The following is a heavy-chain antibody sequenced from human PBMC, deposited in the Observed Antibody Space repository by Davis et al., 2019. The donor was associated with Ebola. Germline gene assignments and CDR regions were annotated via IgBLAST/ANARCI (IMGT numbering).Heavy chain of an antibody. CDR3: ARALHPLQYWYFDL. CDR1: GGSISSSSYY. V-gene: IGHV4-39*01. J-gene: IGHJ2*01. Sequence: PSETLSLTCTVSGGSISSSSYYWGWIRQPPGKGLEWIGSIYYSGSTYYNPSLKSRVTISVDTSKNQFSLKLSSVTAADTAVYYCARALHPLQYWYFDLWGRGTLVTVSS. D-gene: IGHD4-11*01. CDR2: IYYSGST.